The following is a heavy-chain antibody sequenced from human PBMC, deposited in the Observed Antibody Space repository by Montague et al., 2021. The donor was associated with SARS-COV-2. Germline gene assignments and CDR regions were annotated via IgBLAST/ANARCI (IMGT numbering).Heavy chain of an antibody. Sequence: SETLSLTCTVSGGAISSRSYYWGWIRQPPGKGLEWIGSIYYSGSTCYNPSLKSRVTISVDTSKNQFSLKLSSVTAADTAVYYCARDSSSGMLVVVNRYGMDVWGQGTMVTVSS. V-gene: IGHV4-39*07. CDR3: ARDSSSGMLVVVNRYGMDV. D-gene: IGHD3-22*01. J-gene: IGHJ6*02. CDR1: GGAISSRSYY. CDR2: IYYSGST.